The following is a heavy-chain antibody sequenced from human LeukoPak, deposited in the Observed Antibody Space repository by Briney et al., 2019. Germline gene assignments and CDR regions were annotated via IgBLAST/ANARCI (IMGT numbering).Heavy chain of an antibody. J-gene: IGHJ4*02. CDR1: GFTFSGSA. CDR2: IRSKANSYAT. CDR3: TRHPGLWFGELEGVS. D-gene: IGHD3-10*01. V-gene: IGHV3-73*01. Sequence: PGGSLKLSCAASGFTFSGSAMLWVRQASGKGLEWVGRIRSKANSYATAYAASVEGRFTISRDDSKNTAYLQMNSLKTEDTAVYYCTRHPGLWFGELEGVSWGQGTLVTVSS.